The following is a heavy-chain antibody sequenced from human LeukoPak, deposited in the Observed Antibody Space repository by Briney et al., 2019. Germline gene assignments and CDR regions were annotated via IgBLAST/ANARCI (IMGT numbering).Heavy chain of an antibody. CDR3: ARDPLSYDFWSGYLNYYYYYGMDV. V-gene: IGHV3-7*01. Sequence: PGGSLRLSCAASGFTFSSYWMGWVRQAPGKGLEWVANIKQDGSEKYYVDSVKGRFTISRDNAKNSLYLQMNSLRAEDTAVYYCARDPLSYDFWSGYLNYYYYYGMDVWGQGTTVTVSS. J-gene: IGHJ6*02. D-gene: IGHD3-3*01. CDR2: IKQDGSEK. CDR1: GFTFSSYW.